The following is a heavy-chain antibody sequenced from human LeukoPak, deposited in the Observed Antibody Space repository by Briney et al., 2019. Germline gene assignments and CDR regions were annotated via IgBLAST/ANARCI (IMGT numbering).Heavy chain of an antibody. D-gene: IGHD2-2*01. CDR1: GFPFSSYW. CDR3: ARDFRYCSSTSCYGGWFDP. CDR2: IKQDGSEI. Sequence: GGSLRLSCAASGFPFSSYWMTWVRQAPGKGLEWVANIKQDGSEIFYVDPVKGRFTISRDNAKNSLYLQMNSLRAEDTAVYYCARDFRYCSSTSCYGGWFDPWGQGTLVTVSS. V-gene: IGHV3-7*01. J-gene: IGHJ5*02.